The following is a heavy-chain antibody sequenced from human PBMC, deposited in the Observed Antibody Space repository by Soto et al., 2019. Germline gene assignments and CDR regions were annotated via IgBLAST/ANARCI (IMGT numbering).Heavy chain of an antibody. CDR1: GFTFSSYW. J-gene: IGHJ5*02. D-gene: IGHD3-3*01. CDR3: ARGGDFWSGYSHNWFDP. V-gene: IGHV3-74*01. CDR2: INSDGSST. Sequence: GGSLRLSCAASGFTFSSYWMHWVRQAPGKGLVWVSRINSDGSSTSYADSVKGRFTISRDNAKNTLYLQMNSLRAEDTAVYYCARGGDFWSGYSHNWFDPWGQGTLVTVSS.